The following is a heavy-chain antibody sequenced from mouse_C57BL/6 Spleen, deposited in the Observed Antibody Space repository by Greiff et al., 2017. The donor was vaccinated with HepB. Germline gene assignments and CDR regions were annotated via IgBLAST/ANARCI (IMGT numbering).Heavy chain of an antibody. J-gene: IGHJ1*03. CDR3: ARSGGGYFDV. Sequence: VQLQQSGAELVKPGASVKLSCTASGFNIKDYYMHWVKQRTEQGLEWIGRIDPEDSETKYAPKFQGKATITADTSSNTAYLQLSSLTSEDTAVYYCARSGGGYFDVWGTGTTVTVSS. D-gene: IGHD3-1*01. V-gene: IGHV14-2*01. CDR2: IDPEDSET. CDR1: GFNIKDYY.